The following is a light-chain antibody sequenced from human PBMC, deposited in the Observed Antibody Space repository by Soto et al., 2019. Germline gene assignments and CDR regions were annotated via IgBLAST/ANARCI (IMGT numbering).Light chain of an antibody. V-gene: IGKV3-11*01. Sequence: IVLTQSPANLSVSPVERATLSCRASESVSDDLAWYQQKPGRAPRLLIYRASTRAAGVSARISGSGSGTDFTLTISSLEPEDFALYYCQQRSNWPITFGQGTRLEIK. CDR1: ESVSDD. CDR3: QQRSNWPIT. CDR2: RAS. J-gene: IGKJ5*01.